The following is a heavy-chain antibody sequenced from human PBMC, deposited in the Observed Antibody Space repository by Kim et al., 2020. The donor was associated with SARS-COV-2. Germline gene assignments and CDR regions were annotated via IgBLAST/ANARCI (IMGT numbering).Heavy chain of an antibody. V-gene: IGHV4-34*01. CDR2: INHSGST. CDR1: GGSFSGYY. J-gene: IGHJ1*01. CDR3: ARGPPTAMVTSEYFQH. Sequence: SETLSLTCAVYGGSFSGYYWSWIRQPPGKGLEWIGEINHSGSTNYNPSLKSRVTISVDTSKNQFSLKLSSVTAADTAVYYCARGPPTAMVTSEYFQHWGQGTLVTVSS. D-gene: IGHD5-18*01.